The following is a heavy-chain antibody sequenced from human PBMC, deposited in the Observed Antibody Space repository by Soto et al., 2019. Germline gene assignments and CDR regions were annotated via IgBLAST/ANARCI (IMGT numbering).Heavy chain of an antibody. CDR3: ARCTKSLYSSGAPYYFDY. D-gene: IGHD6-19*01. CDR2: INHSGST. V-gene: IGHV4-34*01. CDR1: GGSFSGYY. Sequence: PSETLSLTCAVYGGSFSGYYWSWIRQPPGKGLKRIGEINHSGSTNYNPSHKSRVTISVDTSKNQFYMKLSSVTAADTAVYYCARCTKSLYSSGAPYYFDYWGQGTLVTVSS. J-gene: IGHJ4*02.